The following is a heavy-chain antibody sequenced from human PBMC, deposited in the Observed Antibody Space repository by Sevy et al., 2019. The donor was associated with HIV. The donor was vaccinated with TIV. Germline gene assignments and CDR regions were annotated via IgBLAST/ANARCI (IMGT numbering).Heavy chain of an antibody. J-gene: IGHJ4*02. Sequence: GGSLRLSCAASGFTFSIYDMHWVRQAPGKGLEWVACIRYDGSTKYYADSVKGRFTISRDNSKNTLYLQMNSLRAEDTAVYYCAKDLTGRYSSSSGDFDYWGQGTLVTVSS. CDR1: GFTFSIYD. CDR2: IRYDGSTK. D-gene: IGHD6-6*01. V-gene: IGHV3-30*02. CDR3: AKDLTGRYSSSSGDFDY.